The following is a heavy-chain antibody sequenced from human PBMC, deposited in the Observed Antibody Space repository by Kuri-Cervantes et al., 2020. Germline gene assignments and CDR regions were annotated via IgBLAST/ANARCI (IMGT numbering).Heavy chain of an antibody. CDR3: ATSVQWLAPFDY. J-gene: IGHJ4*02. CDR1: GGSISSGGYF. D-gene: IGHD6-19*01. CDR2: IYYSGST. V-gene: IGHV4-31*03. Sequence: SETLSLTCTVSGGSISSGGYFWSWIRQHPGKGLEWIGYIYYSGSTYYNPSLKSRVTISADTSKNQFSLKVNSVTAADTAVYYCATSVQWLAPFDYWGQGTLVTVSS.